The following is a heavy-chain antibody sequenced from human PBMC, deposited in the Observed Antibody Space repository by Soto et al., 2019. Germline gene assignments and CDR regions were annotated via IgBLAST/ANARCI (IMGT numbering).Heavy chain of an antibody. CDR3: ARDFYSYGYGITFGY. V-gene: IGHV3-7*03. CDR2: IKQDGSEK. Sequence: LRLSCAASGFTFSSYWMSWVRQAPGTGLAWVANIKQDGSEKYYVDSVKGRFTISRDNAKNSLYLQMNSLRAEDTAVYYCARDFYSYGYGITFGYWGQGALVTVSS. D-gene: IGHD5-18*01. CDR1: GFTFSSYW. J-gene: IGHJ4*02.